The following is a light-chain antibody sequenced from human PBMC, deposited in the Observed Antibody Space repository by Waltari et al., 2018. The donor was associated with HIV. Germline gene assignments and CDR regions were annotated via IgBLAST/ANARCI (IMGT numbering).Light chain of an antibody. Sequence: DIQMTQSPSSLSASVGDRVTITCRASQSMSTYLNWYQQKPGKAPKVLIYAASSLQSGVPSRFSGSGSGTDFTLTISSLQPEDFGTYYCQQSYITPLTFGGGTKVEIK. CDR1: QSMSTY. J-gene: IGKJ4*01. CDR2: AAS. CDR3: QQSYITPLT. V-gene: IGKV1-39*01.